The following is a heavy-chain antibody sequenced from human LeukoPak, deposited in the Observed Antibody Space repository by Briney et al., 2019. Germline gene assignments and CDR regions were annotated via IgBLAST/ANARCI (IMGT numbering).Heavy chain of an antibody. CDR1: GFTFRAYA. J-gene: IGHJ4*02. D-gene: IGHD3-16*01. CDR3: ARDSWGFNY. V-gene: IGHV3-30*04. CDR2: ISYDGSNK. Sequence: PPGGSLRLSCAASGFTFRAYAMHWVRQAPGKGLEWLALISYDGSNKYYADSVEGRFTISRDNSKNTLYLQMNSLRPEDTAVYYCARDSWGFNYWGQGALVTVSS.